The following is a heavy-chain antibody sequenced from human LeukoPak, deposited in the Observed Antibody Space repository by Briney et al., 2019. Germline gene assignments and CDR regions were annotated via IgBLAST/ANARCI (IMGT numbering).Heavy chain of an antibody. CDR1: GFTFSDYY. J-gene: IGHJ3*02. CDR3: ARVAMSGAFDI. CDR2: IKQDGSEK. Sequence: GGSLRLSCAASGFTFSDYYMSWIRQAPGKGLEWVANIKQDGSEKYYVDSVKGRFTISRDNAKNSLYLQMNSLRAEDTAVYYCARVAMSGAFDIWGQGTMVTVSS. V-gene: IGHV3-7*01. D-gene: IGHD5-18*01.